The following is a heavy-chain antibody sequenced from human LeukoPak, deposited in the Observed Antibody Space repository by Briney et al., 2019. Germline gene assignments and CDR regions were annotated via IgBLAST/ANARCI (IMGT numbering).Heavy chain of an antibody. D-gene: IGHD6-19*01. Sequence: SVKVSCKASGGTFSSYAISWVRQAPGQGLEWMGVIISIFGSANFAQKFQGRVTITADESTTTAYLELSSLRSEDTAVSYCARSSSGWYYFDYWGQGTLVTVSS. CDR3: ARSSSGWYYFDY. CDR2: IISIFGSA. J-gene: IGHJ4*02. V-gene: IGHV1-69*13. CDR1: GGTFSSYA.